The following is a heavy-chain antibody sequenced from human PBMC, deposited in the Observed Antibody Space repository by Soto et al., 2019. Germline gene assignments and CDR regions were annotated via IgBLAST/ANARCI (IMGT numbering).Heavy chain of an antibody. D-gene: IGHD3-10*01. V-gene: IGHV2-26*01. CDR2: IFSNDEK. Sequence: SGPTLVNPTETLTLTCTVSGFSLSNARMGVSWIRQPPGKALEWLAHIFSNDEKSYSTSLKSRLTISKDTSKSQVVLTMTNMDTVDTATYYCARIRSRDYSYGMDVWGQGTTVTVSS. J-gene: IGHJ6*02. CDR3: ARIRSRDYSYGMDV. CDR1: GFSLSNARMG.